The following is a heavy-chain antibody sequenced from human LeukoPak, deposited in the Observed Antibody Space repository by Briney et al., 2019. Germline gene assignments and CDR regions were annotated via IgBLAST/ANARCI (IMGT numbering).Heavy chain of an antibody. D-gene: IGHD3-10*01. CDR1: GFTVSDS. CDR2: IDSNSNYI. Sequence: GGSLRLSCAASGFTVSDSMNWVRQAPGKGLEWVSSIDSNSNYIYYADSVKGRFTISRDNAKDSLYLQMNSLRAEDTAVYYCAREKFADGYFQHWGQGTLVTVSS. J-gene: IGHJ1*01. V-gene: IGHV3-21*01. CDR3: AREKFADGYFQH.